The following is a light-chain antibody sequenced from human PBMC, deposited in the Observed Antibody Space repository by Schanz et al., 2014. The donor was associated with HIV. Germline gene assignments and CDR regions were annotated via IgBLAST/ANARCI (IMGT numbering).Light chain of an antibody. V-gene: IGLV1-51*01. J-gene: IGLJ2*01. CDR1: AFNIGQNY. Sequence: QSVLTQPPSMSAAPGQRVTISCAGSAFNIGQNYVSWFQQFPGTAPKLLIYVNHQRPSDIPDRFSGSKTGTSATLAIVGLQTGDEADYYCATWDSTLSAVVFGGGTKVTVV. CDR2: VNH. CDR3: ATWDSTLSAVV.